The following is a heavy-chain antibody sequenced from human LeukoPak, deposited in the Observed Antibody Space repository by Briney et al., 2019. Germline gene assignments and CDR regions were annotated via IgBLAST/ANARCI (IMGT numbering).Heavy chain of an antibody. J-gene: IGHJ3*02. Sequence: ASVKVSCKASGYTFTDYFMNWMRQAPGQRLEWMGWINAGNGNTKYSQKLQGRVTMTRDTSISTANMELSWLRSDDTAVYYCARGSVWGSLDDPFDIWGQGTMVIVSS. CDR2: INAGNGNT. CDR3: ARGSVWGSLDDPFDI. D-gene: IGHD3-16*01. V-gene: IGHV1/OR15-3*02. CDR1: GYTFTDYF.